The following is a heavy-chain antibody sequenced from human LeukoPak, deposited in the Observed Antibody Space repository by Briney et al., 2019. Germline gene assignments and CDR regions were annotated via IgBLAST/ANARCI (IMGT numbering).Heavy chain of an antibody. V-gene: IGHV4-31*11. CDR3: ARDHDYGDYSYGMDV. CDR1: GGSISSGGYY. Sequence: PSETLSLTCAVSGGSISSGGYYWSWIRQHPGKGLEWIWYIYYSGSTYYNPSLKSRVTISVDTSKNQFYLKLSSVTAADTAVYYCARDHDYGDYSYGMDVWGQGTTVTVSS. J-gene: IGHJ6*02. CDR2: IYYSGST. D-gene: IGHD4-17*01.